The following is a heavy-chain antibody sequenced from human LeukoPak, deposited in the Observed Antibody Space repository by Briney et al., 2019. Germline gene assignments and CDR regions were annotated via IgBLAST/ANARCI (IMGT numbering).Heavy chain of an antibody. CDR2: IYYGGST. Sequence: PSETLSLTCTVSGGSISSYYWSWIRQPPGKGLEWIGYIYYGGSTNYNPSLKSRVTISVDTSKNQFSLNLSSVTAADTAVYYCARVKIGGYCSGGSCYPGGNWFDPWGQGTLVTVSS. D-gene: IGHD2-15*01. V-gene: IGHV4-59*12. J-gene: IGHJ5*02. CDR3: ARVKIGGYCSGGSCYPGGNWFDP. CDR1: GGSISSYY.